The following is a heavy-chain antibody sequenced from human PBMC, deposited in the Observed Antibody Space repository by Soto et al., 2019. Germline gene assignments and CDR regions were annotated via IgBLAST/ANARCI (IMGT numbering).Heavy chain of an antibody. CDR3: ANPKFGGSYNWFDP. CDR1: GFTFSSYA. D-gene: IGHD2-15*01. J-gene: IGHJ5*02. Sequence: EVQLLESGGGLVQPGGSLRLSCAASGFTFSSYAMSWVRQAPGKGLEWVSAISGSGGSTYYADSVKGRFTLSRDNAKNTLYLQMNSLRAEDTAVYYCANPKFGGSYNWFDPWGQGTLVTVSS. CDR2: ISGSGGST. V-gene: IGHV3-23*01.